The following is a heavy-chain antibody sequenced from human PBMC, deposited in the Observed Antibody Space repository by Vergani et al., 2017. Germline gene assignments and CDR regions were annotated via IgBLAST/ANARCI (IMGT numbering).Heavy chain of an antibody. Sequence: QVQLQQWGAGLLKPSETLSLTCAVYGGSFSGYYWSWIRQPPGKGLEWIGEINHSGSTNYNPSLKSRITISIDTSKNQFSLTRSSVTAADTAVYYCARGWGVRGDKTFDYWGQGTLVTVSS. J-gene: IGHJ4*02. CDR3: ARGWGVRGDKTFDY. D-gene: IGHD3-10*01. CDR2: INHSGST. CDR1: GGSFSGYY. V-gene: IGHV4-34*01.